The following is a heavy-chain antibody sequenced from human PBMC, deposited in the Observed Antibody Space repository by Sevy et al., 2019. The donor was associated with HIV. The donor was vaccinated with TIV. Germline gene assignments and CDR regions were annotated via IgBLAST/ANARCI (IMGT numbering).Heavy chain of an antibody. CDR2: IRNRPNRYTT. CDR1: GFAFSDHY. Sequence: GGSLRLSCAASGFAFSDHYVDWVRQAPGKGLEWVGRIRNRPNRYTTEYAASVEGRFTISRDDSRHSLYLQMNSLKTEDSAVYYCVRGPNCGVGGCQQISPYCLDVWGIGATVTSP. J-gene: IGHJ6*03. V-gene: IGHV3-72*01. D-gene: IGHD2-21*01. CDR3: VRGPNCGVGGCQQISPYCLDV.